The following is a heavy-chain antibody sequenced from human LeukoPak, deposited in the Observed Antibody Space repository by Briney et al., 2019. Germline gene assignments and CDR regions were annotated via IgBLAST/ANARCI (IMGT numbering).Heavy chain of an antibody. D-gene: IGHD3-10*01. CDR2: IIPIFGTA. CDR1: GGTFSSYA. V-gene: IGHV1-69*05. J-gene: IGHJ6*03. CDR3: ASNSIRGVIINHYYYMDV. Sequence: AASVKVSCKASGGTFSSYAISWVRQAPGQGLEWMGGIIPIFGTANYAQKFQGRVTITTDESTSTAYMELSSLRSEDTAVYYCASNSIRGVIINHYYYMDVWGKGTTVTVSS.